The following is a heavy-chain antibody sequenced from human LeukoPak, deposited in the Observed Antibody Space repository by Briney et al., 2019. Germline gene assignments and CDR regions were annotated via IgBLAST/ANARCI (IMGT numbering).Heavy chain of an antibody. V-gene: IGHV3-48*03. D-gene: IGHD2/OR15-2a*01. CDR2: ISSSGSTI. CDR3: ARDLGVVVMGDY. CDR1: GFTFSSYE. Sequence: GGSLRLSCAASGFTFSSYEMNWVRQAPGKGLEWVSYISSSGSTIYYADSAKGRFTISRDNAKNSLYLQMNSLRAEDTAVYYCARDLGVVVMGDYWGQGTLVTVSS. J-gene: IGHJ4*02.